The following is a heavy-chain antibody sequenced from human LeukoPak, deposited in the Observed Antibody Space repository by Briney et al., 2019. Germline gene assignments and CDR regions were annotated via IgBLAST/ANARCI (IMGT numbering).Heavy chain of an antibody. CDR3: ARARGISPFEY. Sequence: PGGSLRLSCAASGFSVSSNYMNWVRQAPGKGLEWVSDIYSGGSTYYADSVKGRFTISRDNSKNILYLQMNSLRAEDTAVYYCARARGISPFEYWGQGTLVTVSS. CDR2: IYSGGST. D-gene: IGHD1-14*01. CDR1: GFSVSSNY. J-gene: IGHJ4*02. V-gene: IGHV3-53*01.